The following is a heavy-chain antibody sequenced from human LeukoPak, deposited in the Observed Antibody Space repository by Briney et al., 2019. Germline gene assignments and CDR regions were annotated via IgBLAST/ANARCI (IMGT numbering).Heavy chain of an antibody. CDR3: ARGGDDYGDYDF. V-gene: IGHV1-8*01. CDR2: MNPNSGNT. J-gene: IGHJ4*02. D-gene: IGHD4-17*01. Sequence: ALVKVPCKASGYTFTSYDINWVRQATGQGLEWMGWMNPNSGNTGYAQKFQGRVTMTRNTSISTAYMELSSLRSEDTAVYYCARGGDDYGDYDFWGQGTLVTASS. CDR1: GYTFTSYD.